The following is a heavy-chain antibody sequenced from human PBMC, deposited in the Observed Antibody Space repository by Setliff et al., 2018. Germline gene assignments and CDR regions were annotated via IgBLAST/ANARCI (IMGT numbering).Heavy chain of an antibody. CDR3: ARPGRSNYWDSFDY. Sequence: GESLKISCAASGFNFYVYTMEWVRQAPGKGLEWVSSISVNSNYIYYADSVKGRLTVSRDNAKNSLYLQMNSLRADDTAVYYCARPGRSNYWDSFDYWGQGTLVTVSS. CDR2: ISVNSNYI. V-gene: IGHV3-21*01. J-gene: IGHJ4*02. CDR1: GFNFYVYT. D-gene: IGHD3-10*01.